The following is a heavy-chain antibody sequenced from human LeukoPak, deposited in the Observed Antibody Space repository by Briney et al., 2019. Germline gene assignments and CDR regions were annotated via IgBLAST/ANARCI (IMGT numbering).Heavy chain of an antibody. D-gene: IGHD2-15*01. Sequence: SETLSLTCTVSGGSISSSSYYWVWIRQPPGKGLEWIGSIYYSGSTYYNPSLKSRVTISVDTSKNQFSLKLSSVTAADTAVYYCARLRVVVVAATRYYYGMDVWGQGTTVTVSS. CDR3: ARLRVVVVAATRYYYGMDV. CDR2: IYYSGST. CDR1: GGSISSSSYY. V-gene: IGHV4-39*01. J-gene: IGHJ6*02.